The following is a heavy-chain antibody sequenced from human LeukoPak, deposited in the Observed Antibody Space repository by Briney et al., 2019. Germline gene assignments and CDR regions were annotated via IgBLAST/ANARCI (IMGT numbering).Heavy chain of an antibody. CDR3: ARSQDKIAAAGGD. CDR1: GGTFSSYA. CDR2: IIPIFGTA. Sequence: ASVKVSCKASGGTFSSYAISWVGQAPGQGLEWMGGIIPIFGTANYAQKFQGRVTITADESTSTAYMELSSLRSEDTAVYYCARSQDKIAAAGGDWGQGTLVTVSS. D-gene: IGHD6-13*01. V-gene: IGHV1-69*13. J-gene: IGHJ4*02.